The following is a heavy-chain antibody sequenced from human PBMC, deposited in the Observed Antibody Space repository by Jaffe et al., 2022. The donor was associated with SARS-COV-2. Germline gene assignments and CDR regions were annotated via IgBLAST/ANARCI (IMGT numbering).Heavy chain of an antibody. CDR3: ASATSGDTSMTGTDEDGAPVF. CDR2: ISHEGSKK. D-gene: IGHD5-18*01. Sequence: QVQLAESGGGVVQPGRSLRLSCAVSGFTFSTYAMHWVRQAPGKGLEWVAVISHEGSKKSYADSVKGRFTISRDNSKNTLYLQMNSLRAEDTAVYFCASATSGDTSMTGTDEDGAPVFWGQGTLVTVSS. J-gene: IGHJ4*02. V-gene: IGHV3-30*04. CDR1: GFTFSTYA.